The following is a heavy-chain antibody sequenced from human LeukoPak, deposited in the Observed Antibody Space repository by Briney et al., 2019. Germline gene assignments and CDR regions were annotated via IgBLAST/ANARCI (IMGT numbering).Heavy chain of an antibody. Sequence: SETLSLTCAVYGGSFSGYYWSWIRQPPGKGLEWIGEINHSGSTNYNPSLKSRVTISVDTSKNQFSLKLSSVTAADTAVYYCARRSGYSYGHRFHYYYYYMDVWGKGTTVTVSS. V-gene: IGHV4-34*01. CDR2: INHSGST. J-gene: IGHJ6*03. CDR3: ARRSGYSYGHRFHYYYYYMDV. D-gene: IGHD5-18*01. CDR1: GGSFSGYY.